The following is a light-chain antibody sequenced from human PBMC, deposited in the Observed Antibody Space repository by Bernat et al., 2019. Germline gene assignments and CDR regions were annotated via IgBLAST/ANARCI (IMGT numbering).Light chain of an antibody. J-gene: IGKJ2*01. CDR3: QQSHSTPYT. CDR2: GAS. CDR1: QSISRF. V-gene: IGKV1-39*01. Sequence: DIQMTQSPSSLSASVGDRVTITCRGSQSISRFLNWYQQKPGKAPKLLISGASNLQSGVPSRFSGSGSGTDFTLTIGSLQPEDFATYFCQQSHSTPYTFGQGTKLEIK.